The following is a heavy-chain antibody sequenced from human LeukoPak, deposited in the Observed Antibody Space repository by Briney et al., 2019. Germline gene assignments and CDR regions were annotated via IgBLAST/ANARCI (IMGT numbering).Heavy chain of an antibody. D-gene: IGHD3-22*01. J-gene: IGHJ4*02. CDR2: ISSSSSTI. CDR1: GFTFSSYT. Sequence: GGSLRLSCAASGFTFSSYTMSWVRQAPGKGLEWVSYISSSSSTIYYADSVKGRFTISRDNAKNSLYLQMNSLRAEDTAVYYCARGGDYYGWWGQGTLATVSS. V-gene: IGHV3-48*01. CDR3: ARGGDYYGW.